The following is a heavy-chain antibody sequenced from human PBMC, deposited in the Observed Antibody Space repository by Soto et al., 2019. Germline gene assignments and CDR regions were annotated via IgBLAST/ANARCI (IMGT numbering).Heavy chain of an antibody. CDR3: ALTASYYYDSSGPATFNWFDP. V-gene: IGHV1-69*13. D-gene: IGHD3-22*01. CDR2: IIPIFGTA. Sequence: SVKVSCKASGGTFSSYAISWVRQAPGQGLEWMGGIIPIFGTANYAQKFQGRVTITADESTSTAYMELSSLRSEDTAVYYCALTASYYYDSSGPATFNWFDPWGQGTLVTVSS. J-gene: IGHJ5*02. CDR1: GGTFSSYA.